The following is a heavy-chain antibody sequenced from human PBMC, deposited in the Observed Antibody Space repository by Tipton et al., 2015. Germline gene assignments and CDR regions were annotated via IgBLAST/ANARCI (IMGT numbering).Heavy chain of an antibody. CDR3: ARYLPRSGSYAFDI. V-gene: IGHV6-1*01. D-gene: IGHD3-3*01. CDR1: GDSVSSDSAA. CDR2: TYYRSKWYN. Sequence: GLVKPSQTLSLTCGISGDSVSSDSAAWHWIRQSPSRGLEWLGRTYYRSKWYNDYAVSVKSRITINPDTSKNQFSLQLNSVTAADTAVYHCARYLPRSGSYAFDIWGQGTMVTVSS. J-gene: IGHJ3*02.